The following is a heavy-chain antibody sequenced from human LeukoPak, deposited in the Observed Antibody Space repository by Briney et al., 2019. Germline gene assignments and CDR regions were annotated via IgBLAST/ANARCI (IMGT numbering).Heavy chain of an antibody. V-gene: IGHV1-69*01. CDR3: ASGYCSSTSCHTRAFDI. Sequence: WASVKVSCKASGGTFSSYAISWVRQAPGQGLEWMGGIIPIFGTANYAQKFQGRVTITADESTSTAYMELSSLRSEDTAVYYCASGYCSSTSCHTRAFDIWGQGTMVTVSS. J-gene: IGHJ3*02. D-gene: IGHD2-2*02. CDR1: GGTFSSYA. CDR2: IIPIFGTA.